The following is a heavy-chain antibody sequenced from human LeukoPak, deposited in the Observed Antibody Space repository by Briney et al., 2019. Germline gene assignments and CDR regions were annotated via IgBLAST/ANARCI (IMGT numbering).Heavy chain of an antibody. J-gene: IGHJ6*03. Sequence: SVKVSCKASGGTFSSYAISWVRQAPGQGLEWMGGIIPIFGTANYAQKFQGSVTITADKSTSTAYMELSSLRSEDTAVYYCARVQFPYYYYYMDVWGKGTTVTVSS. D-gene: IGHD6-19*01. CDR3: ARVQFPYYYYYMDV. V-gene: IGHV1-69*06. CDR2: IIPIFGTA. CDR1: GGTFSSYA.